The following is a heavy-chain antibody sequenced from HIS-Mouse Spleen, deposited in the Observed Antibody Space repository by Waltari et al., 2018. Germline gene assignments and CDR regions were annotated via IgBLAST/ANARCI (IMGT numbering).Heavy chain of an antibody. CDR3: AREIPYSSSWYDWYFDL. J-gene: IGHJ2*01. CDR1: GGSISSSSSY. D-gene: IGHD6-13*01. Sequence: QLQLQESGPGLVKPSETLSLPCTVSGGSISSSSSYWGWFRPPPGKGLEWIGSIYYSGSTYYNPSLKSRVTISVDTSKNQFSLKLSSVTAADTAVYYCAREIPYSSSWYDWYFDLWGRGTLVTVSS. V-gene: IGHV4-39*07. CDR2: IYYSGST.